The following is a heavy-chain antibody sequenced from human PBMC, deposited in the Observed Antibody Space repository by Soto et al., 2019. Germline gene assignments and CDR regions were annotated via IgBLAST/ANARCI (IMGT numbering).Heavy chain of an antibody. J-gene: IGHJ5*02. CDR2: IRGYSGKT. CDR3: ARLRYQELESWFDP. Sequence: QVQLVQSGAEVKKPGASVKVSCKASGYTFATYGITWVRRAPGQGLEWMGWIRGYSGKTNYAQNFQGRVTMTTDTSTSTAYMELRSLTSDDTAIYYCARLRYQELESWFDPWGQGTLVTVSS. D-gene: IGHD2-2*01. V-gene: IGHV1-18*04. CDR1: GYTFATYG.